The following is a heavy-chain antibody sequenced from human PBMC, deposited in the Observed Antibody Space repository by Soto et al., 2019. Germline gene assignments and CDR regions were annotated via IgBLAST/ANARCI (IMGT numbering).Heavy chain of an antibody. V-gene: IGHV3-9*01. CDR2: ISWNSGSI. D-gene: IGHD3-3*01. Sequence: EVQLVESGGGLVQPGRXLXXXXAXSGFTXDDYAMHXXXQAXGXXXXXVSGISWNSGSIGYADSVKGRFTISRDXXKXSLXXXXXXXRAEDTALYYCAKDIIPLRFLGHFDIWGQGTMVTVXS. CDR3: AKDIIPLRFLGHFDI. CDR1: GFTXDDYA. J-gene: IGHJ3*02.